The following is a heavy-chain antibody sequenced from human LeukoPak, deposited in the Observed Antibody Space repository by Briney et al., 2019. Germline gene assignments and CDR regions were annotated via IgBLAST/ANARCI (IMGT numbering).Heavy chain of an antibody. D-gene: IGHD1-26*01. V-gene: IGHV4-34*01. CDR1: GGSFSGYY. CDR2: INHSGST. CDR3: ARRILSGYYYYMDV. Sequence: SETLSLTCAVYGGSFSGYYWSWIRQPPGKGLEWIGEINHSGSTNYNPSLKSRVTISVDTSKHQFSLKLSSVTAADTAVYYCARRILSGYYYYMDVWGKGTTVTVSS. J-gene: IGHJ6*03.